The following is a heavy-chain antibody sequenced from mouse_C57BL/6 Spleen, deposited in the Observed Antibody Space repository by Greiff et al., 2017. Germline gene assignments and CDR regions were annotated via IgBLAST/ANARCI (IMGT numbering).Heavy chain of an antibody. CDR1: GYTFTSYW. J-gene: IGHJ3*01. Sequence: QVQLQQPGAELVKPGASVKLSCKASGYTFTSYWMQWVKQRPGQGLEWIGEIDPSDSYTNYNQKFKGKATLPVDTSSSTAYMQLSSLTSEDSAVYYCARGGIDAYWGQGTLVTVSA. CDR2: IDPSDSYT. CDR3: ARGGIDAY. V-gene: IGHV1-50*01.